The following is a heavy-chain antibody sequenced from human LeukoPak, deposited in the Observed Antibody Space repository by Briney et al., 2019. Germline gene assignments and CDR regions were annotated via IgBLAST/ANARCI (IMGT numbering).Heavy chain of an antibody. CDR3: AREFLHRPDY. CDR1: GYTLSDNY. D-gene: IGHD3-3*01. Sequence: ASVKVSCKASGYTLSDNYLHWVRQAPGQGLEWMGIINPSGGSTSYAQKFQGRVTMTRDMSTSTVYMELSSLRSEDTAVYYCAREFLHRPDYWGQGTLVTVSS. V-gene: IGHV1-46*01. CDR2: INPSGGST. J-gene: IGHJ4*02.